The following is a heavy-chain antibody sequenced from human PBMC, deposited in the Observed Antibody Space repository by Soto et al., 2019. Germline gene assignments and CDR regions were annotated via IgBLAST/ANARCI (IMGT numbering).Heavy chain of an antibody. CDR1: GYTFNTYG. CDR2: TSAYNGHA. Sequence: QVQLVQSGAEVKRPGASVRVSCKASGYTFNTYGISWVRQAPGQGLEWMGWTSAYNGHADYAQKFQVRVTMTTDTSTNTVSMELRGLRCDDTAVYYCARGRTWGARDFDYWGQGTLVTVSS. D-gene: IGHD3-16*01. J-gene: IGHJ4*02. CDR3: ARGRTWGARDFDY. V-gene: IGHV1-18*01.